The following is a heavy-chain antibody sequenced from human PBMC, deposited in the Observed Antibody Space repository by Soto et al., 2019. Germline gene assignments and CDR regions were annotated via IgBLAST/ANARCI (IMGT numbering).Heavy chain of an antibody. V-gene: IGHV4-39*01. CDR3: ARISVASRYMDV. Sequence: SETLSLSCTVSGGSISSSSYYWGWIRQSPGKGLEWIGSFYYSGSTYYSPSLRSRVTISGDTSRKQISLRLSSVTAADTAVYYCARISVASRYMDVWGKGTTVTVSS. CDR2: FYYSGST. J-gene: IGHJ6*03. CDR1: GGSISSSSYY.